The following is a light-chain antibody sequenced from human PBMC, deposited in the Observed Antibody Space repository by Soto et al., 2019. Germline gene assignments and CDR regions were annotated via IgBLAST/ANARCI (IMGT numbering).Light chain of an antibody. Sequence: EIVLTQSPATLSLSPGERATLSCRASQSVSSYLAWYQQKPGQAPRLLIYDASNRATGIPARFSGSGSGTDFTLTISSLEPEDFAVYHCQQRSNWRYTFGQGTQLEIK. CDR1: QSVSSY. CDR2: DAS. CDR3: QQRSNWRYT. V-gene: IGKV3-11*01. J-gene: IGKJ2*01.